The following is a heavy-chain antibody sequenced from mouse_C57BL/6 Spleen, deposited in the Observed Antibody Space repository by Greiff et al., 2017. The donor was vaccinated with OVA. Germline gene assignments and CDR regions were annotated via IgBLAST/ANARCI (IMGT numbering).Heavy chain of an antibody. CDR3: ARHEEGYDWTHYWYFDV. J-gene: IGHJ1*03. V-gene: IGHV1-62-2*01. D-gene: IGHD2-2*01. CDR2: FYPGSGSI. CDR1: GYTFTEYT. Sequence: QVQLKESGAELVKPGASVKLSCKASGYTFTEYTIHWVKQRSGQGLEWIGWFYPGSGSIKYNEKFKDKATLTADKSSSTVYMELSRLTSEDSAVYFCARHEEGYDWTHYWYFDVWGTGTTVTVSS.